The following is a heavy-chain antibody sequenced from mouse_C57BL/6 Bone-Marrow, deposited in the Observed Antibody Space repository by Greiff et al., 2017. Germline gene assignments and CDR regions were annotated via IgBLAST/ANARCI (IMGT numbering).Heavy chain of an antibody. V-gene: IGHV14-4*01. Sequence: EVKLMESGAELVRPGASVKLSCTASGFNIKDDYMPWVKQRPEQGLEWIGWIDPENGDTEYASKFQGKATITADTSSNTAYLQLSSLTSEDTAVYYCTSHDGYSYYFDYWGQGTTLTVSS. CDR1: GFNIKDDY. D-gene: IGHD2-3*01. CDR2: IDPENGDT. CDR3: TSHDGYSYYFDY. J-gene: IGHJ2*01.